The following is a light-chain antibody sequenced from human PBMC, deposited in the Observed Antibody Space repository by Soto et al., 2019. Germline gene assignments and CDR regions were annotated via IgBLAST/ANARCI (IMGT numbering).Light chain of an antibody. CDR2: AAS. J-gene: IGKJ3*01. Sequence: DIQMTQSPSPLSASVGDRVTITCRSSQSIISYVNWYQQKPGIAPRLLIFAASNLQTGVPSRFSGSGSGTDFTLTISSLQPEDFGTYFCQHTYSTPFTFGPGTKVDIK. CDR3: QHTYSTPFT. CDR1: QSIISY. V-gene: IGKV1-39*01.